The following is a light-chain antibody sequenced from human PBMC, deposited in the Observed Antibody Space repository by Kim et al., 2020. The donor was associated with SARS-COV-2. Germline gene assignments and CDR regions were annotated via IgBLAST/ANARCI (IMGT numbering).Light chain of an antibody. Sequence: EIVMTQSPATLSVSPGERATLSCRASRSVSSHLAWYQQKPGQGPRLLIYGASTRATGVPDRFSGSGSVTDFTLTISSLHSEDFAVYYCQHNVNGPLTFGGGTKVDIK. V-gene: IGKV3-15*01. CDR1: RSVSSH. CDR3: QHNVNGPLT. CDR2: GAS. J-gene: IGKJ4*01.